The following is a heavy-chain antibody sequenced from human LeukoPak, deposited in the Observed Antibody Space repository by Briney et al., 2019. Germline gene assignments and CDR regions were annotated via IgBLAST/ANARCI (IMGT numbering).Heavy chain of an antibody. CDR3: ARQPQVAHFDY. D-gene: IGHD2-15*01. V-gene: IGHV3-21*01. CDR2: ITNNGVYT. J-gene: IGHJ4*02. CDR1: GFTFTSYT. Sequence: GGSLRLSCVASGFTFTSYTMSWVRQAPGKGLEWVSSITNNGVYTHYIDSVKGRFTISRDNANNSLYLQMNSLSAEDTAIYYCARQPQVAHFDYWGQGTLVSVSS.